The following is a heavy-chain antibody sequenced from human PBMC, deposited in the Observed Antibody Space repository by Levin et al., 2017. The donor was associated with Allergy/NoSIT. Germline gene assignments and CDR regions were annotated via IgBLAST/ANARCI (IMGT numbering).Heavy chain of an antibody. J-gene: IGHJ4*02. CDR1: GFTFSSYA. V-gene: IGHV3-23*01. CDR2: ISGSGDYT. Sequence: SCAASGFTFSSYAMSWVRQAPGKGLEWVSAISGSGDYTYYADSVKGRFTISRDNSKNTLYLQMNSLRAEDTAVYYCAKRSVGGGWYPDYWGQGTLVTVSS. CDR3: AKRSVGGGWYPDY. D-gene: IGHD6-19*01.